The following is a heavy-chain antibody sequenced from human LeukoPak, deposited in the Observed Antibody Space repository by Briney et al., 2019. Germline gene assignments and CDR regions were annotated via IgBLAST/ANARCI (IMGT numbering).Heavy chain of an antibody. CDR2: IHPSGDKT. J-gene: IGHJ3*02. Sequence: GESLKISCKASGYTFTTTYIHWVRQAPGQGLEWVGLIHPSGDKTNYAENFQDRVTMTRDMSTSTVYMELSSLTSEDTALYYCARAHSGSYRLGAFDIWGQGTMVTVSS. V-gene: IGHV1-46*01. CDR3: ARAHSGSYRLGAFDI. D-gene: IGHD1-26*01. CDR1: GYTFTTTY.